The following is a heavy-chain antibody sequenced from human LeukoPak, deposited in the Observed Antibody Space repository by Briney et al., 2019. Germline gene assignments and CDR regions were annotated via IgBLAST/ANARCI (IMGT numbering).Heavy chain of an antibody. CDR1: GFTVNNNY. Sequence: GGSLRPSCADSGFTVNNNYMNWVRHAPGRGLEWVSILYRGGSSYYADSVRGRFTISRDSSTNTLFLQMHSLRVEDTAAYYCASGRFGESWVWGQGTLVTVSS. V-gene: IGHV3-53*01. D-gene: IGHD3-10*01. J-gene: IGHJ1*01. CDR2: LYRGGSS. CDR3: ASGRFGESWV.